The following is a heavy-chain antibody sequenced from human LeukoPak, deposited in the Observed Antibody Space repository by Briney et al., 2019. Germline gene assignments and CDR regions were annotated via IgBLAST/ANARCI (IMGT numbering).Heavy chain of an antibody. CDR2: INPNSGGT. Sequence: ASVKVSFKASGYTFTGYYMHWVRQAPGQGLEWMGWINPNSGGTNYAQKFQGWVTMTRDTSISTAYMELSRLRSDDTAVYYCARDPVCSGGSCYVGNFDYWGQGTLVTVSS. D-gene: IGHD2-15*01. CDR1: GYTFTGYY. J-gene: IGHJ4*02. CDR3: ARDPVCSGGSCYVGNFDY. V-gene: IGHV1-2*04.